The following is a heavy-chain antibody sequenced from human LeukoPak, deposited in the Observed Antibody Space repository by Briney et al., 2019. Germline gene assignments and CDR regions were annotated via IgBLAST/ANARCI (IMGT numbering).Heavy chain of an antibody. CDR3: ARDRDWGTDY. CDR2: IKEDGSDK. D-gene: IGHD7-27*01. V-gene: IGHV3-7*05. Sequence: GGSVRLSCVASGFTFSSYWMSWVRQAPGKGLEWVANIKEDGSDKYYVDSVKGRFTISRDNAKNSLYLQMNSLRAEDTAIYYCARDRDWGTDYWGQGTLVTVCS. CDR1: GFTFSSYW. J-gene: IGHJ4*02.